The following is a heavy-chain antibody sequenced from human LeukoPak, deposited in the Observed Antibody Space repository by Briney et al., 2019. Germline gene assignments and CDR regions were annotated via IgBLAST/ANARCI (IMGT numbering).Heavy chain of an antibody. Sequence: GASVKVSCKASGYTFTSYDINGVRQATGQGLEWMGWMNPNSGNTGYAQKFQGRIIVSRNTSISTAYMELSSLTSEDTAIYYCARIAAAGTRRLNYWGQGTLVTVAS. CDR2: MNPNSGNT. J-gene: IGHJ4*02. D-gene: IGHD6-13*01. CDR1: GYTFTSYD. V-gene: IGHV1-8*01. CDR3: ARIAAAGTRRLNY.